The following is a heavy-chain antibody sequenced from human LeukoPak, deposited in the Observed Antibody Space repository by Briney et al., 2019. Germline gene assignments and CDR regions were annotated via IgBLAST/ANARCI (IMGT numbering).Heavy chain of an antibody. CDR1: GGTFSSYA. V-gene: IGHV1-69*13. CDR3: ARGLRGPNGDYVQFDY. Sequence: GASVKVSCKASGGTFSSYAISWVRQAPGQGLEWMGGILPISGTAIYAQKFQGRVTITADESTSTAYMELSSLRSEDTAVYYCARGLRGPNGDYVQFDYWSQGTLVTVSS. J-gene: IGHJ4*02. D-gene: IGHD4-17*01. CDR2: ILPISGTA.